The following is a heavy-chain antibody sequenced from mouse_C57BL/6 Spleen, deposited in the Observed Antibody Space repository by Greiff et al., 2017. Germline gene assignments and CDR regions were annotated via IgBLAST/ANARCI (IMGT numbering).Heavy chain of an antibody. CDR1: GYAFSSYW. J-gene: IGHJ2*01. V-gene: IGHV1-80*01. CDR3: AQLTGTEGYFDY. Sequence: QVHVKQSGAELVKPGASVKISCKASGYAFSSYWMNWVKQRPGKGLEWIGQIYPGDGDTNYTGKFKGKATLTADKSSSTAYMQLSSLTSEDSAVYFCAQLTGTEGYFDYWGQGTTRTVAS. D-gene: IGHD4-1*01. CDR2: IYPGDGDT.